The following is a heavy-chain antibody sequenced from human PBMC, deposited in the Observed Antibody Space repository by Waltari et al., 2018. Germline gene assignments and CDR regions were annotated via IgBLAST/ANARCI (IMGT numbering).Heavy chain of an antibody. CDR1: GDTVDLYS. D-gene: IGHD2-15*01. V-gene: IGHV4-59*02. Sequence: QLQLQASGPGLVKSSETLSLPCTVTGDTVDLYSWSWVRQSSGKTFERLGYISYSECPQYNPAVQSRLTLSLDTSKNHFFLSLRAVTAADTGLYFCVRGGGFRWFDVWGHGTLVSVPS. J-gene: IGHJ2*01. CDR2: ISYSECP. CDR3: VRGGGFRWFDV.